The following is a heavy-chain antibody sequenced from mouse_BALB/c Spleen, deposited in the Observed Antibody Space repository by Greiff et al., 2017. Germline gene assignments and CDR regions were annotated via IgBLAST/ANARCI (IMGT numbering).Heavy chain of an antibody. CDR1: GYSITSDYA. D-gene: IGHD1-1*01. CDR2: ISYSGST. Sequence: EVKVEESGPGLVKPSQSLSLTCTVTGYSITSDYAWNWIRQFPGNKLEWMGYISYSGSTSYNPSLKSRISITRDTSKNQFFLQLNSVTTEDTATYYCAEGNFMGGYWGQGTTLTVSS. CDR3: AEGNFMGGY. J-gene: IGHJ2*01. V-gene: IGHV3-2*02.